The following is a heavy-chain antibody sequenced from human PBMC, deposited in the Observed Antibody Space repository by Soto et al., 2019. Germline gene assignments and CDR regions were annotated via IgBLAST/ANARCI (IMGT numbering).Heavy chain of an antibody. Sequence: GGSLRLSCAASEFTFSSYWMSWVRQAPGKGLEWVANIKQDGSEKYYVDSVKGRFTISRDNAKNSLYLQMNSLRAEDTAVYYCARGNYAYYYYYYGMDVWGQGTTVTVSS. CDR3: ARGNYAYYYYYYGMDV. CDR1: EFTFSSYW. D-gene: IGHD1-7*01. CDR2: IKQDGSEK. J-gene: IGHJ6*02. V-gene: IGHV3-7*05.